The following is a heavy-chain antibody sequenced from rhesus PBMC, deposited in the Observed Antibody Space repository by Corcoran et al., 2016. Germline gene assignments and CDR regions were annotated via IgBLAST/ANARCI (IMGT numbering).Heavy chain of an antibody. V-gene: IGHV4-165*01. D-gene: IGHD7-45*01. Sequence: QVQLQESGPGLVKPSETLSLTCAVSGGSITGDTWSWFRQSPAKGLEWIGYFGGSGGSASYNPSFKSRVTISTDTTKNQFSLKLSSVTAADTAVYYCANDNWGSVEYWGQGVLVTVSS. J-gene: IGHJ4*01. CDR3: ANDNWGSVEY. CDR1: GGSITGDT. CDR2: FGGSGGSA.